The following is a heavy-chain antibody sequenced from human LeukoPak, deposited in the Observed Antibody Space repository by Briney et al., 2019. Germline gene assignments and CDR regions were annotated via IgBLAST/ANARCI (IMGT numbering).Heavy chain of an antibody. CDR3: ARGRYSYGPWGVYYYYYMDV. CDR2: INHSGST. Sequence: SETLSLTCAVYGGSFSGYYWSWIRQPPGKGLEWIGEINHSGSTNYNPSLKRRVTISVDTSKNQFSLKLSSVTAADTAVYYCARGRYSYGPWGVYYYYYMDVWGKGTTVTVSS. D-gene: IGHD5-18*01. CDR1: GGSFSGYY. V-gene: IGHV4-34*01. J-gene: IGHJ6*03.